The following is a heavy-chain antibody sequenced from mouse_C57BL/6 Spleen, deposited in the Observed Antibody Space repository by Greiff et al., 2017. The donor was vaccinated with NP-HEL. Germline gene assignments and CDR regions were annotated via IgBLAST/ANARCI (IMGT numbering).Heavy chain of an antibody. D-gene: IGHD1-1*01. V-gene: IGHV1-82*01. CDR2: IYPGDGDT. J-gene: IGHJ2*01. CDR3: AREELLRYDY. CDR1: GYAFSSSW. Sequence: VQLQQSGPELVKPGASVKISCKASGYAFSSSWMNWVKQRPGKGLEWIGRIYPGDGDTNYNGKFKGKATLTADKSSSTAYMQLSSLTSEDSAVYFCAREELLRYDYWGQGTTLTVSS.